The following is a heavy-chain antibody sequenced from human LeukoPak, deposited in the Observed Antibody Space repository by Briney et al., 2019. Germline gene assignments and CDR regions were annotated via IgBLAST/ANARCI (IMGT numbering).Heavy chain of an antibody. CDR1: GFTFRNYG. Sequence: PGRSLRLSCAASGFTFRNYGMHWVRQAPGKGLEWVALIWYDGSNKYYTDSVKGRFTISRDNSKNMLYLQMKSLRTEDTALYYCATLRSDSSGWYFFDYWGQGTLVTVSS. CDR2: IWYDGSNK. CDR3: ATLRSDSSGWYFFDY. J-gene: IGHJ4*02. D-gene: IGHD6-19*01. V-gene: IGHV3-33*01.